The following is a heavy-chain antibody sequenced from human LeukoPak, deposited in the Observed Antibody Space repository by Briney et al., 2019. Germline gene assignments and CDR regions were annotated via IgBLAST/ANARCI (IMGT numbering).Heavy chain of an antibody. Sequence: GGSLRLSCAASGFTFSSYEMNWVRQAPGKGLEWVSYISSSGSTIYYADSVKGRFTISRDNSRNTLYLQMNSLRAEDTAVYYCARSGLSRFGFWGQGTLVTVSS. J-gene: IGHJ4*02. V-gene: IGHV3-48*03. CDR2: ISSSGSTI. CDR1: GFTFSSYE. CDR3: ARSGLSRFGF. D-gene: IGHD2/OR15-2a*01.